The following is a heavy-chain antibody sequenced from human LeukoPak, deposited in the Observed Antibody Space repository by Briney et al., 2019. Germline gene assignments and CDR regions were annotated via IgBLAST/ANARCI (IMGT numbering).Heavy chain of an antibody. J-gene: IGHJ5*02. CDR3: ARGRRITMVRGVIQAYNWFDP. CDR1: GGSISSYY. D-gene: IGHD3-10*01. CDR2: IKNSGNT. V-gene: IGHV4-4*07. Sequence: SETLSLTCSVSGGSISSYYWSWIRQPAGKGLEWIGRIKNSGNTNYNPSLESRVTLSLDTSKNQFSLNLSSVTAADTAVYYCARGRRITMVRGVIQAYNWFDPWGQGTLVTVSS.